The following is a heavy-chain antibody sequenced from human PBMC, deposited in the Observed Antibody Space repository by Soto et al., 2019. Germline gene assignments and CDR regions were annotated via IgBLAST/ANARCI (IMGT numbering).Heavy chain of an antibody. CDR2: INHSGST. CDR1: GRSISSDRYD. J-gene: IGHJ6*02. Sequence: PSETRSLTCTVSGRSISSDRYDWCGIREPPGKGLEWIGEINHSGSTNYNPSLKSRVTISVDTSKNQFSLKLNSVTAADTAVYYCARDLWGYCGTDCYPLDVWGQGTTVT. CDR3: ARDLWGYCGTDCYPLDV. D-gene: IGHD2-21*02. V-gene: IGHV4-39*07.